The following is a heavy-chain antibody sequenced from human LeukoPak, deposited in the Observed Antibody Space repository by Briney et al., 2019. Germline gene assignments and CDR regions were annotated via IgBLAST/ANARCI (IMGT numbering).Heavy chain of an antibody. D-gene: IGHD1-26*01. J-gene: IGHJ4*02. V-gene: IGHV3-11*01. CDR1: GFTFSDHY. CDR2: ISSSGSTI. CDR3: ARDSSGSSRPFDY. Sequence: PGGSLRLSCAASGFTFSDHYMSWIRQAPGKGLEWVSYISSSGSTIYYADSVKGRFTISRDNAKNSLYLQMNSLRAEDTAVYYCARDSSGSSRPFDYWGQGTLVTVSS.